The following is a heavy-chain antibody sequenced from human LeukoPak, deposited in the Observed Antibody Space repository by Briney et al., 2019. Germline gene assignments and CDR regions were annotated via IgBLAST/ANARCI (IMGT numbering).Heavy chain of an antibody. D-gene: IGHD1-14*01. CDR1: GFTFSSYG. J-gene: IGHJ6*03. CDR2: IRYDGSNK. CDR3: AKDNPPAAPQEVGSPNYYYYYMDV. Sequence: GGSLRLSCAASGFTFSSYGMHWVRQAPGKGLEWVAFIRYDGSNKYYADSVKGRFTIFRDNSKNTLYLQMNSLRAEDTAVYYCAKDNPPAAPQEVGSPNYYYYYMDVWGKGTTVTVSS. V-gene: IGHV3-30*02.